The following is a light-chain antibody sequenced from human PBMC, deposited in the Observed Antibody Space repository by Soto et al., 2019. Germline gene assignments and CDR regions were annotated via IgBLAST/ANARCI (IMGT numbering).Light chain of an antibody. CDR1: QDIGNW. CDR2: LAS. V-gene: IGKV1D-16*01. Sequence: DIQMTQSPSSLSASVGDRVTITCRASQDIGNWLVWYQQKPEEAPKSLIYLASSLQSGVPSRFSGSGSGTDFTLTNSGLQPEDFATYYCQHYHSYPLTFGGGTKVEIK. CDR3: QHYHSYPLT. J-gene: IGKJ4*01.